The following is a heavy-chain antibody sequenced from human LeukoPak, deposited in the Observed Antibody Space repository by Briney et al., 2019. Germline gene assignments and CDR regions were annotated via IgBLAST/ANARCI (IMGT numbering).Heavy chain of an antibody. CDR3: ARAEKAVTGTLDS. J-gene: IGHJ4*02. CDR2: MYNRGST. D-gene: IGHD6-19*01. CDR1: GDSISNYY. Sequence: PSETLSLTCTVSGDSISNYYWSWIRQSPGKELEWIGYMYNRGSTIYNPSLKSRVTISTDTSKNQFSLRLTSVTAAVTAVYYCARAEKAVTGTLDSWGQGTLITVSS. V-gene: IGHV4-59*01.